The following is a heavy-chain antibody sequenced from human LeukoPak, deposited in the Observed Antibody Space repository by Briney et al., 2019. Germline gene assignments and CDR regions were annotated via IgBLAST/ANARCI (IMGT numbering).Heavy chain of an antibody. D-gene: IGHD3-10*01. V-gene: IGHV7-4-1*02. CDR1: GYTFTSYA. CDR3: ARGGVLWFGELLSPLDY. CDR2: INTNTGNP. J-gene: IGHJ4*02. Sequence: ASVKVSCKASGYTFTSYAMNWVRQAPGQGLEWMGWINTNTGNPTYAQGFTGRFVFSLDTSVSTAYLQISSLKAEDTAVYYCARGGVLWFGELLSPLDYWGQGTLVTVSS.